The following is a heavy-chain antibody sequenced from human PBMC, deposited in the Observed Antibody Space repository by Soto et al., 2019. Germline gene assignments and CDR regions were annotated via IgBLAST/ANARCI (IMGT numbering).Heavy chain of an antibody. CDR1: GGTFSSYA. CDR2: IIPIFGTA. Sequence: SVKVSCKASGGTFSSYAISWVRQAPGQGLEWMGGIIPIFGTANYAQKFQGRVTITADESTSTAYMELSSLRSEDTAVYYCAREGRYYDSSGYSSGYFDYWGQGTLVTVSS. J-gene: IGHJ4*02. D-gene: IGHD3-22*01. CDR3: AREGRYYDSSGYSSGYFDY. V-gene: IGHV1-69*13.